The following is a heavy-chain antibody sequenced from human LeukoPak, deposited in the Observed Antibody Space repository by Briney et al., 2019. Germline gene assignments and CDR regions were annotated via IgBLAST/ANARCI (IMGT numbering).Heavy chain of an antibody. V-gene: IGHV3-11*04. Sequence: GGSLRLSCAASGFTFSDYYMSWIRQAPGKGLEWVSYITSSGRTMYYADSVTGRFTIFRDNAKNSLYLQMNSLRAEDTAVYYCARSKQRDGYYGMDVWGQGTTDTVSS. CDR3: ARSKQRDGYYGMDV. D-gene: IGHD6-25*01. J-gene: IGHJ6*02. CDR2: ITSSGRTM. CDR1: GFTFSDYY.